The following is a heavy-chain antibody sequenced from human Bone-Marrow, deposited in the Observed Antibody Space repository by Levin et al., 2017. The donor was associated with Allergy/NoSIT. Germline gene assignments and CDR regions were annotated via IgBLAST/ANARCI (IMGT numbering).Heavy chain of an antibody. D-gene: IGHD4-11*01. J-gene: IGHJ4*02. CDR3: ARDTVTSYQYDF. CDR2: IKQDGSEK. V-gene: IGHV3-7*04. Sequence: GGSLRLSCAASGFTFGDYWMSWVRQAPGGGLEWVANIKQDGSEKFYVGSVRGRFIISRDNGKNSLYLQMNSLRAEDTAVYYCARDTVTSYQYDFWGQGTLVTVSS. CDR1: GFTFGDYW.